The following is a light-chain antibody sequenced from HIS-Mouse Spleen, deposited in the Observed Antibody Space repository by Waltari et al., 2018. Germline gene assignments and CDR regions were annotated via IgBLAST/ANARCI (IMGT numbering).Light chain of an antibody. CDR2: RNN. J-gene: IGLJ3*02. CDR1: SSNIGRNY. CDR3: AAWDDSLSGPV. V-gene: IGLV1-47*01. Sequence: QSVLTQPPSASGTPGQRVTISSSGRSSNIGRNYFYWYQQLPGTAPKLLIYRNNQRPSGVPDRFSGSKSGTSASLAISGLRSEDEADYYCAAWDDSLSGPVFGGGTKLTVL.